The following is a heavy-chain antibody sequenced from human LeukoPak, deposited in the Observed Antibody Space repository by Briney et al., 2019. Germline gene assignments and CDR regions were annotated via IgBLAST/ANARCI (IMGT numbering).Heavy chain of an antibody. CDR3: ARDGYYYDSSGYYSNFDY. V-gene: IGHV3-48*03. Sequence: PGGSLRLSCAASGFTFSSCEMNWVRQAPGKGLEWVSYISSSGSTIYYADSVKGRFTISRDNAKNSLYLQMNSLRAEDTALYYCARDGYYYDSSGYYSNFDYWGQGTLVTVSS. CDR2: ISSSGSTI. CDR1: GFTFSSCE. J-gene: IGHJ4*02. D-gene: IGHD3-22*01.